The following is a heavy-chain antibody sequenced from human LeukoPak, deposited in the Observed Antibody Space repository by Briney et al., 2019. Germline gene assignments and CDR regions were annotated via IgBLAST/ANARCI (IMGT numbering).Heavy chain of an antibody. D-gene: IGHD1-26*01. CDR1: GGSFSGYY. J-gene: IGHJ6*02. V-gene: IGHV4-34*01. CDR3: ARLGATTIKYYYYGMDV. CDR2: INHSGNT. Sequence: SETLSLTCAVYGGSFSGYYWSWIRQPPGKGLEWIGEINHSGNTNYNPSLKSRVTISVDTSKNQFSLKLSSVTAADTAVYYCARLGATTIKYYYYGMDVWGQGTTVTVSS.